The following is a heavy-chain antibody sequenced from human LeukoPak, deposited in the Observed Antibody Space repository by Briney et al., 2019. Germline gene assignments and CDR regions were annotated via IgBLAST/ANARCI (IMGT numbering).Heavy chain of an antibody. D-gene: IGHD3-22*01. J-gene: IGHJ6*02. CDR3: ARVTLSSDYGMDV. CDR2: ISSNGGST. V-gene: IGHV3-64*01. Sequence: ISSNGGSTYYANSVKGRFTISRDNSKNTLYLQMGSLRAEDMAVYYCARVTLSSDYGMDVWGQGTTVTVSS.